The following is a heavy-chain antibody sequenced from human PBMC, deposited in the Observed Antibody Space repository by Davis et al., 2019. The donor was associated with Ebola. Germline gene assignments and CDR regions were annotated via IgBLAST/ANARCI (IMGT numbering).Heavy chain of an antibody. D-gene: IGHD6-19*01. CDR1: GFSLSTSGMR. J-gene: IGHJ4*02. Sequence: SGPTLVKPTQTLTLTCTFSGFSLSTSGMRVGWIRQPPGNALEWLAFIYWDDEERYSPSLTTSLSIPKDTSKNQVVLTMTNMDPVDTGTYYCALRSVAGSRFDYWGQGALVSVSS. CDR2: IYWDDEE. V-gene: IGHV2-5*02. CDR3: ALRSVAGSRFDY.